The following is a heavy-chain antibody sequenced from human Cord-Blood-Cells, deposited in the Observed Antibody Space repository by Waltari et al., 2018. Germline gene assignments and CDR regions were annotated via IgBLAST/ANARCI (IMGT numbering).Heavy chain of an antibody. Sequence: QVQLVQSGAEVKKPGASVKVSCKVSGYTLTELSMHSLRQAPGKGLEWIGGFDPEDGETIYAQKFQGRVTMTEDTSTDTAYMELSSLRSEDTAVYYCATELGGYDFYYYVMDVWGQGTTVTVSS. D-gene: IGHD5-12*01. J-gene: IGHJ6*02. CDR1: GYTLTELS. CDR2: FDPEDGET. CDR3: ATELGGYDFYYYVMDV. V-gene: IGHV1-24*01.